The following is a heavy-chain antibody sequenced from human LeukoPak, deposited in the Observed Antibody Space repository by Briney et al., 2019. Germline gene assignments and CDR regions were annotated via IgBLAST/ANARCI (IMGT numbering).Heavy chain of an antibody. Sequence: GGSLRLSCAASGFTFSNAWMSWVRQAPGKGLEWVGRIKSKTDGGTTDYAAPVKGRFTISRDDSKNTLYLQMNSLKTEDTAVYYCTTDLYYYDSSASADYWGQGTLVTVSS. CDR2: IKSKTDGGTT. V-gene: IGHV3-15*01. D-gene: IGHD3-22*01. J-gene: IGHJ4*02. CDR3: TTDLYYYDSSASADY. CDR1: GFTFSNAW.